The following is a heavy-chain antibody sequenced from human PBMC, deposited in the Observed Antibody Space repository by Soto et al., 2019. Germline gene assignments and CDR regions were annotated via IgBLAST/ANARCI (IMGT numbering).Heavy chain of an antibody. D-gene: IGHD1-1*01. J-gene: IGHJ4*02. CDR3: ASGHDAYKVRY. V-gene: IGHV4-31*02. CDR2: IYYTGNT. Sequence: WTWIRQLPGKGLEWIGYIYYTGNTYYNPPLKSRPTISIDTSENQFSLKLTSGTAADTAVYFCASGHDAYKVRYWGQGTLVTVSS.